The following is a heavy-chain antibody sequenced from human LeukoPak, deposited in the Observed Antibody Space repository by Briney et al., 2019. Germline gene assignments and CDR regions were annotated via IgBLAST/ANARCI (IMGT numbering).Heavy chain of an antibody. Sequence: PSETLSLTCTVSGGSISSSSYYWGWIRQPPGKGLEWIGEIYHSGSTNYNPSLKSRVTISVDKSKNQFSLKLSSVTAADTAVYYCAREVRAGPDYYYYYYMDVWGKGTTVTVSS. V-gene: IGHV4-39*07. CDR3: AREVRAGPDYYYYYYMDV. CDR1: GGSISSSSYY. D-gene: IGHD2-21*01. CDR2: IYHSGST. J-gene: IGHJ6*03.